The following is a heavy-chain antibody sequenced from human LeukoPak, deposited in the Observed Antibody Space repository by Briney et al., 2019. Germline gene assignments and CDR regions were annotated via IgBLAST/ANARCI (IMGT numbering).Heavy chain of an antibody. D-gene: IGHD3-3*01. CDR3: ARSSPMAHYGVVIQDNWFDP. J-gene: IGHJ5*02. CDR1: GGTFSSYT. V-gene: IGHV1-69*16. CDR2: IIPILGTA. Sequence: SVKVSCKASGGTFSSYTISWVRQAPGQGLEWMGRIIPILGTANYAQKFQGRVTITTDESTSTAYMELSSLRSEDTAVYYCARSSPMAHYGVVIQDNWFDPWGQGTLVTVSS.